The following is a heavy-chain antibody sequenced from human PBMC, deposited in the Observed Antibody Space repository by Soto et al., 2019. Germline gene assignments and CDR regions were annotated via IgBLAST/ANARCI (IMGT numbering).Heavy chain of an antibody. J-gene: IGHJ4*02. CDR1: GYTFTDNS. V-gene: IGHV1-18*01. CDR2: INTDTGAT. CDR3: ARGGGYAVDF. D-gene: IGHD5-12*01. Sequence: QVQLVQSGGELRKPGASVKVSCKASGYTFTDNSITWVRQAPGKGLEWMGWINTDTGATRSTQKFQDRVTMTTDTSTSTAYLELTGLRSDDTAIYYCARGGGYAVDFWGQGTLVAVSS.